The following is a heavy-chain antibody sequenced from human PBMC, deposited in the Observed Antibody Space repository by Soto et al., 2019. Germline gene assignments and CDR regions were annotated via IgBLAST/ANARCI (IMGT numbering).Heavy chain of an antibody. Sequence: GGSLRLSCAASGFDFSNGWMSWVRQAPGKGLEWVGRIKSKRDGGTTDYAAPVKGRFTISRDDSKNMLFLQMDSLKIEDTAVYYCPTDKWYWGQGVLVNVFS. V-gene: IGHV3-15*05. CDR2: IKSKRDGGTT. CDR3: PTDKWY. J-gene: IGHJ4*01. CDR1: GFDFSNGW. D-gene: IGHD2-15*01.